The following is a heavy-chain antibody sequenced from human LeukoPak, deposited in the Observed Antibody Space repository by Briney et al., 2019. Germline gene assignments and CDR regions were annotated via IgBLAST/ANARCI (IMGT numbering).Heavy chain of an antibody. J-gene: IGHJ4*02. CDR2: IYWNDDK. Sequence: SGPTLVKPTQTLTLTCTFSGFSLSTSGVGVGWIRQPPGKALEWLALIYWNDDKRYSPSLKSRLTITKDTSKNQVVLTMTNMDPVDTATYYCAHSTEPVLWFGEFPSFDYWGQGTLVTVSS. CDR3: AHSTEPVLWFGEFPSFDY. CDR1: GFSLSTSGVG. D-gene: IGHD3-10*01. V-gene: IGHV2-5*01.